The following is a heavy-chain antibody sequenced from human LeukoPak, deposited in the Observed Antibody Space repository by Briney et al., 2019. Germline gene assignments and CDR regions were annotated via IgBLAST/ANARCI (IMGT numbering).Heavy chain of an antibody. CDR1: GGSISSGGYY. V-gene: IGHV4-61*08. Sequence: PSETLSLTCTVSGGSISSGGYYWSWIRQPPGKGLEWIGYINYSGRTNYNPSLKSRVSISVDTSKNQFSLKLSSVTAADTAVYYCARQSGLRYYGMDVWGQGTTVTVSS. J-gene: IGHJ6*02. CDR3: ARQSGLRYYGMDV. CDR2: INYSGRT.